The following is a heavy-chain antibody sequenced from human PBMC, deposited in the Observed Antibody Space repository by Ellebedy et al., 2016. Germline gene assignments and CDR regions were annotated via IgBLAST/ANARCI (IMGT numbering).Heavy chain of an antibody. V-gene: IGHV3-23*01. CDR1: GISFSDFF. D-gene: IGHD4-17*01. J-gene: IGHJ4*02. Sequence: GESLKISXATSGISFSDFFMSWVRQAPGKGLQWVSTISAGGDDTYLADSVKGRFTISRDNSKNTMYLQMNSLRAEDTAVYYCYYGHYSASWGQGTLVTASS. CDR3: YYGHYSAS. CDR2: ISAGGDDT.